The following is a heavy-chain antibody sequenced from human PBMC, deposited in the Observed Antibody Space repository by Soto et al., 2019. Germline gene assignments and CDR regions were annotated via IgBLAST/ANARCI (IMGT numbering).Heavy chain of an antibody. Sequence: GGSLRLSCAASGFTFSDYYMSWIRQAPGKGLEWVSYISSSGSTIYYADCVKGRFTISRDNAKNSLYLQMNSLRAEDTAVYYCARVITIFGVVIPHRNWFDPWGQGTLVTVSS. CDR1: GFTFSDYY. CDR3: ARVITIFGVVIPHRNWFDP. D-gene: IGHD3-3*01. CDR2: ISSSGSTI. J-gene: IGHJ5*02. V-gene: IGHV3-11*01.